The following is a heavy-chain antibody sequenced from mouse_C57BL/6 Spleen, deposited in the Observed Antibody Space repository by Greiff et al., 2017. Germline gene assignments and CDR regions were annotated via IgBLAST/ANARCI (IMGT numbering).Heavy chain of an antibody. D-gene: IGHD2-1*01. CDR1: GFTFSDYY. CDR2: ISNGGGST. V-gene: IGHV5-12*01. CDR3: ARRIYYGNHWYFDV. Sequence: EVMLVESGGGLVQPGGSLKLSCAASGFTFSDYYMYWVRQTPEKRLEWVAYISNGGGSTYYPDTVKGRFTISRDNAKNTLDLQMSRLKSEDTAMYYCARRIYYGNHWYFDVWGTGTTVTVSA. J-gene: IGHJ1*03.